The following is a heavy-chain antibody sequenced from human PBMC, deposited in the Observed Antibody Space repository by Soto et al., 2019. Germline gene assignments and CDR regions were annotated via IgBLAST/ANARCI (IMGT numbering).Heavy chain of an antibody. CDR1: GYTFTSYG. J-gene: IGHJ6*02. V-gene: IGHV1-18*01. D-gene: IGHD3-9*01. CDR3: ARRWGYDILTGYYRGHYYYYGMDV. CDR2: ISTYNGNT. Sequence: GASVKVSCKASGYTFTSYGISWVRQAPGQGLEWMGWISTYNGNTNYAQKLQGRVTMTTDTSTSTAYMELRSLRSDDTAVYYCARRWGYDILTGYYRGHYYYYGMDVWGQGTTVTVSS.